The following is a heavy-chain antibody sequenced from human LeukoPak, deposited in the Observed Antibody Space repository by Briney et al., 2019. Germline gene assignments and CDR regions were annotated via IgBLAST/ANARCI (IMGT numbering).Heavy chain of an antibody. CDR2: ISWNSGSI. CDR3: AKSEYYDILTGYGYYYGMDV. D-gene: IGHD3-9*01. Sequence: GGSLRLSCAASGFTFDDYAMRWVRQAPGKGLEWVSGISWNSGSIVYADSVKGRFTISRDNAKNSLYLQMNSLRAEDTALYYCAKSEYYDILTGYGYYYGMDVWGQGTTVTVSS. J-gene: IGHJ6*02. CDR1: GFTFDDYA. V-gene: IGHV3-9*01.